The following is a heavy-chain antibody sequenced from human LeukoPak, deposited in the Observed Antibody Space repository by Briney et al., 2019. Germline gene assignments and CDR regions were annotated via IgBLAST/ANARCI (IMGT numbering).Heavy chain of an antibody. V-gene: IGHV1-69*01. CDR3: ARAGYCSGGSCYYPD. J-gene: IGHJ4*02. CDR1: GGTFSSYA. CDR2: IIPIFGTA. D-gene: IGHD2-15*01. Sequence: SVKVFCKASGGTFSSYAISWVRQAPGQGLEWMGGIIPIFGTANYAQKFQGRVTITADESTSTAYMELSSLRSEDTAVYYCARAGYCSGGSCYYPDWGQGTLVTVSS.